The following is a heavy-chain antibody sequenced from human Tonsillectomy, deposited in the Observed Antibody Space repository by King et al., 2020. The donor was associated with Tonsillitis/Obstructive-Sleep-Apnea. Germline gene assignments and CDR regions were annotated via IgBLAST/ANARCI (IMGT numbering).Heavy chain of an antibody. Sequence: VQLVESGGGLIQPGGSLRLSCAASGFTVSSNYMSWVRQAPGKGLEWVSVIYSGVSTYYADSVKGRFTISRDNSKNTLYLQMNSLRAEDTAVYYCARQVSFVEGDYGLWYFDYWGQGTLVTVSS. CDR1: GFTVSSNY. CDR3: ARQVSFVEGDYGLWYFDY. CDR2: IYSGVST. V-gene: IGHV3-53*01. D-gene: IGHD4-17*01. J-gene: IGHJ4*02.